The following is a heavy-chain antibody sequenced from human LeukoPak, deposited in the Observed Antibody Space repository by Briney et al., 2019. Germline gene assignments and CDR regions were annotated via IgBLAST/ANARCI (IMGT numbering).Heavy chain of an antibody. J-gene: IGHJ4*02. D-gene: IGHD3-10*01. CDR1: GFTFSPLG. Sequence: PGGSLRLSCAASGFTFSPLGMNSVRQAPGRGLEWVSYISSGSSTTYYADSVKGRFTISRDNAKNSLYLQLNSLRDEDTAVYYCARGRGLTLSYHYFDYWGQGTLVTVSS. V-gene: IGHV3-48*02. CDR2: ISSGSSTT. CDR3: ARGRGLTLSYHYFDY.